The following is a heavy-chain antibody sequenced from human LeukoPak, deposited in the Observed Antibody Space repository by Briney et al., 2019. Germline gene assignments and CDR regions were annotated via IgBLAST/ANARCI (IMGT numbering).Heavy chain of an antibody. J-gene: IGHJ4*02. D-gene: IGHD2-21*02. CDR2: INPNSGGT. CDR1: VYMGTIYY. Sequence: SSVKVSFKCSVYMGTIYYRHWVRQAPGQGLEWMGWINPNSGGTNYAQKFQGRVPMTRDTSISTAYMELSSPKSDDTVVYYSARGYCSGDCFTLFDYWGQGTLVTVSS. CDR3: ARGYCSGDCFTLFDY. V-gene: IGHV1-2*02.